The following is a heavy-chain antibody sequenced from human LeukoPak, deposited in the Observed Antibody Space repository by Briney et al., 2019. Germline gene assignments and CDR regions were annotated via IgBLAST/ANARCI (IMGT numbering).Heavy chain of an antibody. CDR1: GFTFNSYA. V-gene: IGHV3-74*01. Sequence: GGSLRLSCAASGFTFNSYAMNWVRQAPGKGLVWVSRINGDGTSTIYADSVKGRFTISRDNAKSTVYLQMNSLRAEDTAVYYCARTGSGGDLDIWGQGTMVTVSS. CDR2: INGDGTST. CDR3: ARTGSGGDLDI. J-gene: IGHJ3*02. D-gene: IGHD2-15*01.